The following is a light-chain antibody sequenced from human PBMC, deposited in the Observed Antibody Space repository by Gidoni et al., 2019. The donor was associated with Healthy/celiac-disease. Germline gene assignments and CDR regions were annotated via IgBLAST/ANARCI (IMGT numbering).Light chain of an antibody. CDR2: AAS. CDR3: QQLNSYPT. V-gene: IGKV1-9*01. CDR1: QGISSY. Sequence: DIQFTQSPSFLSASVGDRVTITCRSSQGISSYLAWYQQKPGKAPKLLIYAASTLQSGVPSMFSGSGSGTEFTLTISSLQPEDFATYYCQQLNSYPTFGQGTRLEIK. J-gene: IGKJ5*01.